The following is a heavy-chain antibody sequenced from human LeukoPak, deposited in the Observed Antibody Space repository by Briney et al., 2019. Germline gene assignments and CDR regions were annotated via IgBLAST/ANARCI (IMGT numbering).Heavy chain of an antibody. V-gene: IGHV4-59*01. J-gene: IGHJ4*02. Sequence: SETLSLTCTVSGGSISSYYWSWIRQPPGKGLEWIGYIYYSGSTNYNPSLKSRVTISVDTSKNQFSLKLSSVTAADTVVYYCARRVYSSDPFDYWGQGTLVTVSS. CDR1: GGSISSYY. CDR3: ARRVYSSDPFDY. CDR2: IYYSGST. D-gene: IGHD6-19*01.